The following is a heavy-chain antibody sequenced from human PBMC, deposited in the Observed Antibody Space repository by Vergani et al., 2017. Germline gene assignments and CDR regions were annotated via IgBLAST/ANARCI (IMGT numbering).Heavy chain of an antibody. D-gene: IGHD2-2*02. J-gene: IGHJ6*03. CDR2: IIPIFGTA. CDR3: AVTREDYSGTSCYTRAAYYYYYMDV. CDR1: GGTFSSYA. V-gene: IGHV1-69*01. Sequence: QVQLVQSGAEVKKPGSSVKVSCKASGGTFSSYAISWVRQAPGQGLEWMGGIIPIFGTANYAQKFQGRVTITADESTSTAYMELSSLRSEDTAVYYCAVTREDYSGTSCYTRAAYYYYYMDVWGKGTTVTVSS.